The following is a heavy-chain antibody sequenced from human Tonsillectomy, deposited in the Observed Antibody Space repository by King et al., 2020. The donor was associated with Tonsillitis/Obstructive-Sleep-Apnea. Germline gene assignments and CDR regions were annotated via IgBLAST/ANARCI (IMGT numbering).Heavy chain of an antibody. Sequence: QLQESGPGLVKPSETLSLTCTVSGGSISSSSYYWGWIRQPPGKGLEWIGSIYYSGSTYNNPSLKSRVTISVDTSKNQLSLMLSSVTAADTAVYYCASGVLRGYSYGYGYWGQGTLVTVSS. J-gene: IGHJ4*02. V-gene: IGHV4-39*01. CDR2: IYYSGST. CDR1: GGSISSSSYY. D-gene: IGHD5-18*01. CDR3: ASGVLRGYSYGYGY.